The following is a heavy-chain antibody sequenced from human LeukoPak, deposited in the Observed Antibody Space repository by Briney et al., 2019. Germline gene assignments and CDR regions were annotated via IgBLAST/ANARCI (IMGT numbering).Heavy chain of an antibody. Sequence: NPGGSLRLSCVASGFMFSHYSMNWVRQAPGKGLEWVSCISSSITTRSFIYYADSVKGRFTISRDNAKNSLYLQMNSLRVEDTAVYFCAREDSSSWFSNWFDPWGQGTLVTVSS. CDR2: ISSSITTRSFI. CDR1: GFMFSHYS. D-gene: IGHD6-13*01. V-gene: IGHV3-21*01. J-gene: IGHJ5*02. CDR3: AREDSSSWFSNWFDP.